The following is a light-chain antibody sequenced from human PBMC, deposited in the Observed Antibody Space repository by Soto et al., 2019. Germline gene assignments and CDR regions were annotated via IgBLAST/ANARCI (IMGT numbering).Light chain of an antibody. CDR2: GAC. CDR1: QSIRDN. V-gene: IGKV3-15*01. J-gene: IGKJ2*01. Sequence: EIVMTQSPATLSVSPGERAIVSCRASQSIRDNLAWYQQTPGRAPRLLIYGACIRATGVPARFSGSGSGTEFTLTISSLQSEDFAVYYCQQYDYWPPYTFGQGTKVEIK. CDR3: QQYDYWPPYT.